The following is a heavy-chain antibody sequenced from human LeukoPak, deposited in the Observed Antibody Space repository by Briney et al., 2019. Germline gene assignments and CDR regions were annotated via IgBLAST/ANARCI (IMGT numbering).Heavy chain of an antibody. CDR2: IYYSGST. Sequence: SETLCLTWTVSGGSICSSSYYWGWIRQPPGKGLERIGSIYYSGSTYYNPSLKRRVTISVDTSKNQFSLKLSSVTAADTAVYYCARGFLYNPPRGGSSSWTLFDYWGQGTLVTVSS. CDR3: ARGFLYNPPRGGSSSWTLFDY. D-gene: IGHD6-13*01. CDR1: GGSICSSSYY. V-gene: IGHV4-39*01. J-gene: IGHJ4*02.